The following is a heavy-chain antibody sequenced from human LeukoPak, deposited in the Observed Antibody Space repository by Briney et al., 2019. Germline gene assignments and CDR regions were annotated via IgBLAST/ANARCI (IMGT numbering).Heavy chain of an antibody. J-gene: IGHJ4*02. V-gene: IGHV3-23*01. CDR1: GFTFSTFA. Sequence: GGSLRLSSAASGFTFSTFAMSWVRQAPGKGLEWVSAVSGGGDTTYYADSVKGRFTVSRDNSKNTLYLQMNSLRAEDTAVYYCAKSPRRALPVSLDYWGQGTLVTVSS. CDR3: AKSPRRALPVSLDY. CDR2: VSGGGDTT. D-gene: IGHD6-6*01.